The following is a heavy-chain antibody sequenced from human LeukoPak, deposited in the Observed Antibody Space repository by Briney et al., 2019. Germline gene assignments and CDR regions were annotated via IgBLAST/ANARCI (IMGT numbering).Heavy chain of an antibody. D-gene: IGHD3-22*01. CDR3: ARDLGQYYDTSDNWFDP. J-gene: IGHJ5*02. CDR1: GFTFSSDA. CDR2: ISGSGGST. V-gene: IGHV3-23*01. Sequence: GGSLRLSCAASGFTFSSDAMSWVRQAPGKGLEWVSAISGSGGSTYYADSVKGRFTISRDNSKNTLNLQMNSLRAEDTAVYYCARDLGQYYDTSDNWFDPWGQGTPVTASS.